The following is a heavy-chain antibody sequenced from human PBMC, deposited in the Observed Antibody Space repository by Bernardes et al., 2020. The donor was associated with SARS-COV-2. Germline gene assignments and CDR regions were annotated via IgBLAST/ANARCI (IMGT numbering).Heavy chain of an antibody. Sequence: ASVKVSCKASGYTFTSYGISWVRQAPGQGLEWMGWISAYNGNTNYAQKLQGRVTMTTDTSTSTAYMELRSLRSDDTAVYYCARSGPLDMVAATLAGGYFDYGGQGTLVTVSS. J-gene: IGHJ4*02. D-gene: IGHD2-15*01. CDR1: GYTFTSYG. CDR3: ARSGPLDMVAATLAGGYFDY. V-gene: IGHV1-18*04. CDR2: ISAYNGNT.